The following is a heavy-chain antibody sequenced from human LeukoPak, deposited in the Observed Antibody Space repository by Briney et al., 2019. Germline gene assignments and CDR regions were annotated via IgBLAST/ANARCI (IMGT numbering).Heavy chain of an antibody. CDR1: GFTFRSSG. V-gene: IGHV3-30*02. Sequence: AGGSLRLSCAASGFTFRSSGMHWVRQAPCKGLEWVAFVRYDGSNKYYADSMKGRFTISRDNSKNTLYLQMNSLRAEDTAVYYCAKDHYDFWSAPQFYYYIDVWGKGTTVTVSS. CDR3: AKDHYDFWSAPQFYYYIDV. D-gene: IGHD3-3*01. CDR2: VRYDGSNK. J-gene: IGHJ6*03.